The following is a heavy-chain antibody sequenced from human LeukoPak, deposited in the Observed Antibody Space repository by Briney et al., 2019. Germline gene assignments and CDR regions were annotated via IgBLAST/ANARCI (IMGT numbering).Heavy chain of an antibody. V-gene: IGHV3-23*01. J-gene: IGHJ4*02. Sequence: PGGSLRLSCAASGFTFSNYAMTWVRQAPGKGLELVSVISASGRNRDYAGSVKGRFTITRDNAENTPYLQMNSLRAEDTAVYYCTRGYGGGRPHDYWGQGAQVTVSS. CDR3: TRGYGGGRPHDY. D-gene: IGHD3-16*01. CDR2: ISASGRNR. CDR1: GFTFSNYA.